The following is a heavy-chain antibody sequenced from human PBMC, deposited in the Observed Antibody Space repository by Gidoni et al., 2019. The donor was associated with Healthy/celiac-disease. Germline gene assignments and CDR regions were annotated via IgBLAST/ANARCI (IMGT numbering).Heavy chain of an antibody. V-gene: IGHV4-39*01. J-gene: IGHJ3*02. CDR2: IYYSGST. CDR3: ARRVTRGAFDI. D-gene: IGHD3-10*01. CDR1: SSSSYY. Sequence: SSSSYYWGWIRQPPGKGLEWLGSIYYSGSTYYNPSLKSRVTISVDTSKNQFSLKLSSVTAADTAVYYCARRVTRGAFDIWGQGTMVTVSS.